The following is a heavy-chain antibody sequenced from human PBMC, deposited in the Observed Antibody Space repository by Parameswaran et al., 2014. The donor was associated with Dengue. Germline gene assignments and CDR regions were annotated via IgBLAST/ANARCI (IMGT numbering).Heavy chain of an antibody. CDR3: ARGSPGYGMDV. V-gene: IGHV3-21*01. D-gene: IGHD1-26*01. Sequence: WIRQPPGKGLEWVSSISSSSSYIYYADSVKGRFTISRDNAKNSLYLQMNSLRAEDTAVYYCARGSPGYGMDVWGQGTTVTVSS. CDR2: ISSSSSYI. J-gene: IGHJ6*02.